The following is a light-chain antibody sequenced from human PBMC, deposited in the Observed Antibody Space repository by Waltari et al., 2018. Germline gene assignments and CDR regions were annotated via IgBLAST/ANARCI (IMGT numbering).Light chain of an antibody. CDR2: VNSDGSH. V-gene: IGLV4-69*01. CDR3: QTGGHGTWV. Sequence: QLELTQSPSASASLGASVKLTCTLSSGHITNVVAWHQQQPQKGPRYLMKVNSDGSHSRGDEIPDRFSGPSSGAERYLTISSLQSEDETDYYCQTGGHGTWVFGGGTKLTVL. CDR1: SGHITNV. J-gene: IGLJ3*02.